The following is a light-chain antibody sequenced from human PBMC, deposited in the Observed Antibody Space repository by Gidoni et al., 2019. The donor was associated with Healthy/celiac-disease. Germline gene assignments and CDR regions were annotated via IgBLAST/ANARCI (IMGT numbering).Light chain of an antibody. V-gene: IGKV3-11*01. CDR1: QSVSSY. CDR2: DAS. J-gene: IGKJ4*01. Sequence: EIVLTQSPATLSLSPGERATLSCRASQSVSSYLAWYQQKPGQAHRLLIYDASNRATGIPARFSGSGSGTDFTLTISSLEPEDFAFYYCQQRSNWPLTFGGXTKVEIK. CDR3: QQRSNWPLT.